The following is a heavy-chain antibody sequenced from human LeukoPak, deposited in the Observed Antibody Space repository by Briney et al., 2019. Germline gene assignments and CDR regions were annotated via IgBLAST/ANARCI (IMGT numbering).Heavy chain of an antibody. CDR3: TRPSYSGYDQRPIDY. V-gene: IGHV3-49*04. D-gene: IGHD5-12*01. J-gene: IGHJ4*02. Sequence: GGSLRLSCTASGFTFGDYAMSWVRQAPGKGLEWVGFIRSKAYGGTTEYAASVKGRFTISRDDSKSIAYLQMNSLKTEDTAVYYCTRPSYSGYDQRPIDYRGQGTLVTVSS. CDR2: IRSKAYGGTT. CDR1: GFTFGDYA.